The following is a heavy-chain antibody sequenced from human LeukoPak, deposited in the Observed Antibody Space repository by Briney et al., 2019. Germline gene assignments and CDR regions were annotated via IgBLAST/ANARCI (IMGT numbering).Heavy chain of an antibody. Sequence: PSETLSLTCTVSGGSLSSYYWSWIRPPPGKGLEWIGYIYYSGSTNYNPSLKSRVTISVDTSKNQFSLKLSSVTAADTAVYYCARDGDSSSWADWFDPWGQGTLVTVSS. CDR3: ARDGDSSSWADWFDP. D-gene: IGHD6-13*01. V-gene: IGHV4-59*01. J-gene: IGHJ5*02. CDR2: IYYSGST. CDR1: GGSLSSYY.